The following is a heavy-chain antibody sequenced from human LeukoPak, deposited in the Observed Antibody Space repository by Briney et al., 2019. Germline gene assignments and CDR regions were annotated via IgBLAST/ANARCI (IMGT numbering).Heavy chain of an antibody. Sequence: GRSLRLSCAASGFTFGSYGMHWVRQAPGKGLEWVAVISYDGSNKYYADSVKGRFTISRDNSKNTLYLQMNSLRAEDTAVYYCAKDSSGWNNWFDPWGQGTLVTVSS. V-gene: IGHV3-30*18. CDR1: GFTFGSYG. CDR2: ISYDGSNK. CDR3: AKDSSGWNNWFDP. D-gene: IGHD6-19*01. J-gene: IGHJ5*02.